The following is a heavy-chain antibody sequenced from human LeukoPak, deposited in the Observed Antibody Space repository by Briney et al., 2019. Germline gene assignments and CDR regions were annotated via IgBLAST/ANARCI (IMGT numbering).Heavy chain of an antibody. D-gene: IGHD3-10*01. CDR2: IYYSGST. J-gene: IGHJ5*02. CDR3: ARDPYGSGFNWFDH. CDR1: GDSINSNSFY. Sequence: SETLSLTCTVSGDSINSNSFYWGWIRQPPGKGLEWIGSIYYSGSTYYNPSLKSRVTISVDTSKNQFSLRLSSVTAADTALYYCARDPYGSGFNWFDHWGQGTLVTVSS. V-gene: IGHV4-39*07.